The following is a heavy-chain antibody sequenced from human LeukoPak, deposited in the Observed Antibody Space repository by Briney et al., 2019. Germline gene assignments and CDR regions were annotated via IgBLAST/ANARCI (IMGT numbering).Heavy chain of an antibody. V-gene: IGHV4-59*01. J-gene: IGHJ3*02. CDR2: IYYSGST. D-gene: IGHD7-27*01. CDR3: ARDGSVLGIDAFDI. CDR1: GGSISSYY. Sequence: SETLSLTCTVSGGSISSYYWSWIRQPPGKGLEWIGYIYYSGSTNYNPSLKRRVTISVDTSKNQFSLKLSSVTAADTAVYYCARDGSVLGIDAFDIWGQGTMVTVSS.